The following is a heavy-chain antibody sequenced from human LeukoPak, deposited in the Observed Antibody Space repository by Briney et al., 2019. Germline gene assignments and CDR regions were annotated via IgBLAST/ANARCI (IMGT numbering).Heavy chain of an antibody. Sequence: GGSLRLSCAASGFTFSSYAMSWVRQAPGRGLEWVSAISGSGGSTYYADSVKGRFTISRDNSKSTVYLQMNSLRVEDAAVYYCSKDLTSDFGGDLDPWGQGTLVTVSS. CDR1: GFTFSSYA. D-gene: IGHD3-10*01. CDR2: ISGSGGST. J-gene: IGHJ5*02. CDR3: SKDLTSDFGGDLDP. V-gene: IGHV3-23*01.